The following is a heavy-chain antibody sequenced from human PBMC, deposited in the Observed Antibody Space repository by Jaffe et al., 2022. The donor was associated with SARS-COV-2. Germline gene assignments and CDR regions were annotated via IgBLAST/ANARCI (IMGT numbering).Heavy chain of an antibody. CDR2: ISYDGSNK. Sequence: QVQLVESGGGVVQPGRSLRLSCAASGFTFSSYGMHWVRQAPGKGLEWVAVISYDGSNKYYADSVKGRFTISRDNSKNTLYLQMNSLRAEDTAVYYCAKDQGNNWNDPGSYYYYGMDVWGQGTTVTVSS. D-gene: IGHD1-20*01. CDR1: GFTFSSYG. CDR3: AKDQGNNWNDPGSYYYYGMDV. V-gene: IGHV3-30*18. J-gene: IGHJ6*02.